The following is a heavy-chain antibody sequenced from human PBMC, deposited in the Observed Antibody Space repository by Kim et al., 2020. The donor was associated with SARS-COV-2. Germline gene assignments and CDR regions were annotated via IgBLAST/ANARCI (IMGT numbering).Heavy chain of an antibody. Sequence: GTTYAQKFQGKVTRTRDTSISPAYMELSSLRSDDTAVYYCVRDDTFYGMDVWGQGTTVTVSS. CDR2: GT. V-gene: IGHV1-2*02. D-gene: IGHD3-16*01. CDR3: VRDDTFYGMDV. J-gene: IGHJ6*02.